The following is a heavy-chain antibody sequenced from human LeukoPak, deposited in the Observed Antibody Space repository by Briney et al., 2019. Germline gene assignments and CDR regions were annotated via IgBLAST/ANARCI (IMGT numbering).Heavy chain of an antibody. CDR1: GFTFSGSA. D-gene: IGHD3-10*01. J-gene: IGHJ4*02. CDR3: TRGPDITMVRGVIQAPIDY. V-gene: IGHV3-73*01. Sequence: WGSLRLSCAASGFTFSGSAMYWVRQASGKGMGWVGRIRSKPNSSATAYAASVKGTHTISREDSKNTAYLQMNSLKTEDTAVYYCTRGPDITMVRGVIQAPIDYWGQGTLVTVSS. CDR2: IRSKPNSSAT.